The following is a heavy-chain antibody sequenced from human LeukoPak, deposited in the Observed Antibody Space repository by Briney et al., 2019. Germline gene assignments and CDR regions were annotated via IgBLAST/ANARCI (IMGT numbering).Heavy chain of an antibody. CDR2: INPSGGST. D-gene: IGHD6-13*01. CDR3: ARERFTGSSWQLYYFDY. V-gene: IGHV1-46*01. J-gene: IGHJ4*02. CDR1: GYTFTRYY. Sequence: ASVKVSCKASGYTFTRYYMHWVRQAPGQGLEWMGIINPSGGSTSYAQKFQGRVTMTRDTSTSTVYMELSSPRSEDTALYYCARERFTGSSWQLYYFDYWGQGTLVTVSS.